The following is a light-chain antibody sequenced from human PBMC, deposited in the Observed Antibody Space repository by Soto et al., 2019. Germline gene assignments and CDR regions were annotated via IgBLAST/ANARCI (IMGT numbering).Light chain of an antibody. CDR2: KAT. J-gene: IGKJ2*01. Sequence: DIEMTQSPSTLSASVGDTVTITCRASQSIATWLAWYQQKPEKAPKLLIYKATNVQSGVPSRFSGSGAGTEFSLTISSLQPEDFAIYYCQQYNDYQYTFGQGTKRELK. CDR3: QQYNDYQYT. CDR1: QSIATW. V-gene: IGKV1-5*03.